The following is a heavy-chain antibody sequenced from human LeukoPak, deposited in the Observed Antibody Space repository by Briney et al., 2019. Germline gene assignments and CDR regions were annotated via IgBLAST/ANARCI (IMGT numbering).Heavy chain of an antibody. CDR3: ASVYYDFWSGYYPFDY. CDR1: GFIFHTYA. J-gene: IGHJ4*02. D-gene: IGHD3-3*01. CDR2: ITASGNYT. Sequence: PGGSLRLSCAASGFIFHTYAMSWVRQPPGKGLEWVSTITASGNYTAYADSVKGRFTISRDSSKNTLYLQMNSLRAEDTAVYYCASVYYDFWSGYYPFDYWGQGTLVTVSS. V-gene: IGHV3-23*01.